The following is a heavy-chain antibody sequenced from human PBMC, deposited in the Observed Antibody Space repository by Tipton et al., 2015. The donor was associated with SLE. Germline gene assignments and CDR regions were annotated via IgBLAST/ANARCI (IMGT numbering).Heavy chain of an antibody. CDR3: ARGWFGELPFDY. CDR2: IRYDGSNK. J-gene: IGHJ4*02. V-gene: IGHV3-30*02. CDR1: GFSLSIYG. Sequence: SGFSLSIYGMNWVRQAPGKGLEWVTFIRYDGSNKYYADSVKGRFTISRDSSKNTLYLQMNNLRPEDTAVYYCARGWFGELPFDYWGQGTLVTVSS. D-gene: IGHD3-10*01.